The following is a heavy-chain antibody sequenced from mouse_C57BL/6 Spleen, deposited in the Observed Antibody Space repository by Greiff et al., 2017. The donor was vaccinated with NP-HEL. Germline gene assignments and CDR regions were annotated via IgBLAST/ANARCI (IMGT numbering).Heavy chain of an antibody. CDR2: ISYSGST. V-gene: IGHV3-8*01. CDR3: ARYNGSSYWYFDV. Sequence: EVKVVESGPGLAKPSQTLSLTCSVTGYSITSDYWNWIRKFPGNKLEYMGYISYSGSTYYNPSLKSRISITRDTSKNQYYLQLNSVTTGDTATDYCARYNGSSYWYFDVWGTGTTVTVSS. J-gene: IGHJ1*03. D-gene: IGHD1-1*01. CDR1: GYSITSDY.